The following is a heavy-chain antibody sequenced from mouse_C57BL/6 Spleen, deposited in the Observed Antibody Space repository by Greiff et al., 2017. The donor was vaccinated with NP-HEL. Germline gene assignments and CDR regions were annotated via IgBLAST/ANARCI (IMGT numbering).Heavy chain of an antibody. D-gene: IGHD2-2*01. CDR1: GYTFTSYW. CDR3: ARWLHFAY. J-gene: IGHJ3*01. V-gene: IGHV1-50*01. Sequence: VQLQQPGAELVKPGASVKLSCKASGYTFTSYWMQWVKQRPGQGLEWIGEIDPSDSYTNYNQKFKGKATLTVDTSSSTAYMQLSSLTSEDSAVYYCARWLHFAYWGQGTLVTVSA. CDR2: IDPSDSYT.